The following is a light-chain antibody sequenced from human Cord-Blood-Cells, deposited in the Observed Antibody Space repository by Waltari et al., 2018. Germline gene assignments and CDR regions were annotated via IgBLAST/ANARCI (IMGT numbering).Light chain of an antibody. Sequence: ESVLTQSPATMSSSPGERAILSRRASQRVSSYLVWYQQKPVKSPRLLIYNASNRATGIPGRFSSSASGTDCTLTISGLDPDDCAVYYFQQRIKWPLTFGGGAKVEIK. CDR3: QQRIKWPLT. J-gene: IGKJ4*01. CDR2: NAS. V-gene: IGKV3-11*01. CDR1: QRVSSY.